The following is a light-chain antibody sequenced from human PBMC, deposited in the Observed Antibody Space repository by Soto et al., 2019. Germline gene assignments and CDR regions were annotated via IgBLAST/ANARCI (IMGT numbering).Light chain of an antibody. J-gene: IGLJ3*02. V-gene: IGLV1-44*01. CDR3: AVWDDSLNGWV. Sequence: QAVVTQAPSAPGTPGQRVTISCSGTSSNIGSNTVNWYQQLPGTAPKLLIYNNDQRPSGVPDRFSGSKSGTSASLAIGGLQSEDEADYYCAVWDDSLNGWVFGGGTKVTVL. CDR1: SSNIGSNT. CDR2: NND.